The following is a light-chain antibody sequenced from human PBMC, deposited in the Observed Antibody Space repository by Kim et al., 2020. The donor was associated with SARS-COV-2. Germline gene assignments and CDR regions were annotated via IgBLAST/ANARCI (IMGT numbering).Light chain of an antibody. J-gene: IGKJ1*01. CDR2: GGT. Sequence: GDRVTITCRASQDIRIDLGWFQQKPGKAPKLLIYGGTSFQSEVPSRFSGSGSGTDFTLTISSLQPEDFATYYCLQDYNYPRTFGQGTKVDIK. CDR1: QDIRID. CDR3: LQDYNYPRT. V-gene: IGKV1-6*01.